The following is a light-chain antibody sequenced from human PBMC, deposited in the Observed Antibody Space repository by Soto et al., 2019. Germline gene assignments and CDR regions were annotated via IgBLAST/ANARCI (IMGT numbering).Light chain of an antibody. V-gene: IGKV3-20*01. Sequence: EIVLTQSPGTLSLSPGDGASLSCRASQSVSSTYLAWYQQKPGQAPRLLIYGASNRATGIPDRFRGGGSGTDFTLTISILEPEYFAVYYCQQYGRSMTFGQGTRLEIE. J-gene: IGKJ5*01. CDR2: GAS. CDR1: QSVSSTY. CDR3: QQYGRSMT.